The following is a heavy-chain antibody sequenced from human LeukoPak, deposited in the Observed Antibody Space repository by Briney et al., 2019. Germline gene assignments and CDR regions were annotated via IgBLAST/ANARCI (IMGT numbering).Heavy chain of an antibody. CDR1: GFTFSSFA. J-gene: IGHJ4*02. D-gene: IGHD4-17*01. V-gene: IGHV3-23*01. Sequence: SGGSLRLSCTASGFTFSSFAMSWVRQAPGKGLEWVSTIIGSGGTTNYADSVKGRFTFSRDNSKNTLYLQMNSLRAEDTAVYYCAKDLPDYGDYIEGYWGQGTLVTVSS. CDR2: IIGSGGTT. CDR3: AKDLPDYGDYIEGY.